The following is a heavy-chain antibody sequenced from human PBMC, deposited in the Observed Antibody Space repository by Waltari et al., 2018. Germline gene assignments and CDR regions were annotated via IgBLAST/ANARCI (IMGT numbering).Heavy chain of an antibody. J-gene: IGHJ4*02. V-gene: IGHV3-23*01. CDR1: GFTVSSEA. CDR2: ISGSGVST. CDR3: AKRNGDYFDY. Sequence: EVQLLESGGGLVQPGGSLRLSWAASGFTVSSEAMSWVRQAPGKGLEWVSAISGSGVSTYYADSVKGRFTISRDNSKNTLYLQMNSLRAEDTAVYYCAKRNGDYFDYWGQGTLVTVSS. D-gene: IGHD1-1*01.